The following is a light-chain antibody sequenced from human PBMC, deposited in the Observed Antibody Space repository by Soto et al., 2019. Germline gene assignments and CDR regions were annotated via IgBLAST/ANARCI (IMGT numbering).Light chain of an antibody. CDR3: QQYGSPPNT. V-gene: IGKV3-20*01. J-gene: IGKJ5*01. CDR2: DAS. CDR1: QSVSSSN. Sequence: EIVLTQSPGTLSLSPGERGTLSCRASQSVSSSNLAWYQQKPGQTPRLLMYDASSRATGIPDRFSGSGSGTDFTLTISRLGPEDFAVYYCQQYGSPPNTFGQGTRLEIK.